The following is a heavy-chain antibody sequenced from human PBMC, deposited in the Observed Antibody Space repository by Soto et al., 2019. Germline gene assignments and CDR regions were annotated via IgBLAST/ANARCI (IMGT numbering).Heavy chain of an antibody. V-gene: IGHV3-33*01. D-gene: IGHD3-3*01. CDR1: GFTFSSYG. J-gene: IGHJ6*02. CDR3: ARDFGYDFWSGYSYYYYGMDV. Sequence: PGGSLRLSCAASGFTFSSYGMHWVRQAPGRGLEWVAVIWYDGRNKYYADSVKGRLTISRDNSKNTLYLQMNSLRAEDTAVYYCARDFGYDFWSGYSYYYYGMDVWGQGTTVTVSS. CDR2: IWYDGRNK.